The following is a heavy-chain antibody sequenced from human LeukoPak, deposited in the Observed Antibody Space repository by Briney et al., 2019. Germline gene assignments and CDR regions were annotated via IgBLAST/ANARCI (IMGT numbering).Heavy chain of an antibody. V-gene: IGHV3-48*03. D-gene: IGHD1-7*01. CDR1: GFTFSSYA. CDR2: ISSGGSTI. J-gene: IGHJ4*02. CDR3: ARGGTWNSGFDC. Sequence: PGGSLRLSCAASGFTFSSYAMHWVRQAPGKGLQWVSYISSGGSTIYYADSVKGRFTISRDNAKNSLYLQMISLRAEDTAVYYCARGGTWNSGFDCWGQGTLVTVSS.